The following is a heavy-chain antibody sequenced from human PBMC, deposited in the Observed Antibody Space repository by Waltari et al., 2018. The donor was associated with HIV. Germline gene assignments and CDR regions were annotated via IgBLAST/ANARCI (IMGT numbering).Heavy chain of an antibody. Sequence: EVQLVESGGGLVQPGGSLRLSCAASGFTFSSYWMSWVCPVPGKGRGGLATRKQEGEEKYYVDSVKGRFTISRDNAKNSLYLQMNSLRAEDTAVYYCARDYSWNRWGYFDLWGRGTLVTVSS. CDR2: RKQEGEEK. V-gene: IGHV3-7*01. CDR1: GFTFSSYW. D-gene: IGHD1-20*01. J-gene: IGHJ2*01. CDR3: ARDYSWNRWGYFDL.